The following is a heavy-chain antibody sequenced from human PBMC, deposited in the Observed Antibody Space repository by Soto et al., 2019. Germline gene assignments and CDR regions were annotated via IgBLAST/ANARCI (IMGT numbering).Heavy chain of an antibody. CDR3: AREAYRYCGGYSDYGMDV. CDR2: IIPIFGSP. V-gene: IGHV1-69*01. J-gene: IGHJ6*02. Sequence: QVQLVQSGPEVKKPGSSVKVSCKASGGSFSDSALSWVRQAPGQGLEWMGGIIPIFGSPDYAQKFLGRVTVTADESTSTAYMELSSLRTEDTAIYYCAREAYRYCGGYSDYGMDVWGQGTPVTVSS. CDR1: GGSFSDSA. D-gene: IGHD1-26*01.